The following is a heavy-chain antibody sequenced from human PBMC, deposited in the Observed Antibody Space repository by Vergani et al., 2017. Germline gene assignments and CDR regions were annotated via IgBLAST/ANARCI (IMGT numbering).Heavy chain of an antibody. Sequence: EVQLLESGGGLVQPGGSLRLSCAASGFTFSSYAMSWVRQAPGKGLEWVSAISGSGGSTYYADSVKGRFTISRDNSKNTLYLQMNSLRAEDTAVYYCAKDLGLLWFGELSGGMDVWGQGTTVTVSS. J-gene: IGHJ6*02. CDR3: AKDLGLLWFGELSGGMDV. V-gene: IGHV3-23*01. CDR2: ISGSGGST. D-gene: IGHD3-10*01. CDR1: GFTFSSYA.